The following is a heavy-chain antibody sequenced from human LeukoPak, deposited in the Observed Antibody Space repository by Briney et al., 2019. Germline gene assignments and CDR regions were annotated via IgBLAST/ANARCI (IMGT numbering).Heavy chain of an antibody. CDR2: INHSGGT. CDR3: ARLAVAGGFDY. V-gene: IGHV4-34*01. D-gene: IGHD6-19*01. J-gene: IGHJ4*02. Sequence: SETLSLTCAVYGGSFSGYYWSWIRQPPGKGLEWMGEINHSGGTNYNPSLKSRVTISVDTSKNQFALKLSSVTAADTAVYYCARLAVAGGFDYWGQGTLVTVSS. CDR1: GGSFSGYY.